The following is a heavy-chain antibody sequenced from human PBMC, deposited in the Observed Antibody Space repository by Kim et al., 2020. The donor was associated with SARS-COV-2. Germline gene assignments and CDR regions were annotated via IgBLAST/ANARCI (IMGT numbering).Heavy chain of an antibody. CDR2: ISSSSSYI. V-gene: IGHV3-21*01. CDR1: GFTLSSYS. J-gene: IGHJ6*03. Sequence: GGSLRLSCAASGFTLSSYSMNWVRQAPGKGLEWVSSISSSSSYIYYADSVKGRFTISRDNAKNSLYLQMNSLRAEDTAVYYCARLTRVGYCTGGVCSNYYLYMYVWGKGTAVTVSS. CDR3: ARLTRVGYCTGGVCSNYYLYMYV. D-gene: IGHD2-8*02.